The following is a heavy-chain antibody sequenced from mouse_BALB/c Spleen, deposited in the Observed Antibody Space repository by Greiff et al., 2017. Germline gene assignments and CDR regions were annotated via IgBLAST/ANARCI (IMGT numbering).Heavy chain of an antibody. CDR3: ARCLPGYYGYSYAMDY. Sequence: EVKLVESGGGLVQPGGSRKLSCAASGFTFSSFGMHWVRQAPEKGLEWVAYISSGSSTIYYADTVKGRFTISRDNPKNTLFLQMTSLRSEDTAMYYCARCLPGYYGYSYAMDYWGQGTSVTVSS. V-gene: IGHV5-17*02. D-gene: IGHD2-2*01. CDR2: ISSGSSTI. CDR1: GFTFSSFG. J-gene: IGHJ4*01.